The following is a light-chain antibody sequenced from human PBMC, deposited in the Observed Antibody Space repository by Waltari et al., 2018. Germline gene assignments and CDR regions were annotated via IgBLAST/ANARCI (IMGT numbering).Light chain of an antibody. CDR3: QQRGDWPIT. J-gene: IGKJ5*01. CDR1: QSIGNY. V-gene: IGKV3-11*01. Sequence: EIVLTQAPATLSLSPGERGTLSCRASQSIGNYLAWNQQKPGQAPRLLIYGASDRATGSPARFSGSGSGTDFTLTISSLEPEDFAVYYCQQRGDWPITFGQGTRLEIK. CDR2: GAS.